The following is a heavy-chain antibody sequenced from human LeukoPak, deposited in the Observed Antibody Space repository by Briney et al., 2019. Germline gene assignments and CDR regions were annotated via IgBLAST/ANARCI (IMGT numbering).Heavy chain of an antibody. Sequence: ASVKVSCKASGYTFTSYGISWVRQAPGQGLEWMGWISAYNGNTNYAQKLQGRVTMTTDTSTSTAYMELRSLRSDDTAVYYCARDLASLYGSGSYYADYWGQGTLVTVSS. CDR2: ISAYNGNT. V-gene: IGHV1-18*01. D-gene: IGHD3-10*01. CDR1: GYTFTSYG. J-gene: IGHJ4*02. CDR3: ARDLASLYGSGSYYADY.